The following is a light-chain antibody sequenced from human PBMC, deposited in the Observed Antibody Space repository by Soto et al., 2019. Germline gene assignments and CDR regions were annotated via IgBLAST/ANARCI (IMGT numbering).Light chain of an antibody. V-gene: IGKV3-11*01. CDR3: QQRTKWPSST. J-gene: IGKJ5*01. Sequence: EIVLTQSPATLSLSPGERATLSCRASQSVSSYLAWYQQKPGQAPMLLIYDASNRATGIPARFSGSGSGTDFTLTISSLEPEDFAVYYCQQRTKWPSSTFGQGTRLESK. CDR2: DAS. CDR1: QSVSSY.